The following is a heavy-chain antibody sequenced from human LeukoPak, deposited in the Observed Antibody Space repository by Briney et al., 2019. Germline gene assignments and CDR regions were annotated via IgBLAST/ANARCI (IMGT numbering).Heavy chain of an antibody. V-gene: IGHV1-18*01. J-gene: IGHJ4*02. CDR1: GYTFTSYG. CDR3: ARDRGRTVVTPGPFSSDY. CDR2: ISVYNGNT. Sequence: ASVKVSCKASGYTFTSYGLSWVRQAPGQGLEWMGWISVYNGNTNYAQKLQGRVTMTTDTSTSTAYMELRSLRSDDTAVYYCARDRGRTVVTPGPFSSDYWGQGTLVTVSS. D-gene: IGHD4-23*01.